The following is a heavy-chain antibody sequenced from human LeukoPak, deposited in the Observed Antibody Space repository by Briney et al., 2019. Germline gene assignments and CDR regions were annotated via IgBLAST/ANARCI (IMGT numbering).Heavy chain of an antibody. Sequence: ASVKVSCKASGYTFTTYGISWVRQAPGQGLEWMGWINPNSGGTNYAQKFQGRVTMTRDTSISTAYMELSRLRSDDTAVYYCARRDYCSSTSCYDYWGQGTLVTVSS. V-gene: IGHV1-2*02. D-gene: IGHD2-2*01. CDR1: GYTFTTYG. CDR3: ARRDYCSSTSCYDY. CDR2: INPNSGGT. J-gene: IGHJ4*02.